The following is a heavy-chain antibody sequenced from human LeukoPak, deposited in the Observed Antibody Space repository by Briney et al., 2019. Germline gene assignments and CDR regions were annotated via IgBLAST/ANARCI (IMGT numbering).Heavy chain of an antibody. Sequence: SETLSFTGTVSGVPISTCYWSWLRQSPGKGLEWIAYVYYNGDILYNPSLKSRVTISVDRSKNQFSLKLSSVTAADTAVYYCAREPLVYGGVAFDIWGQGTMVTVSS. J-gene: IGHJ3*02. V-gene: IGHV4-59*12. CDR2: VYYNGDI. CDR3: AREPLVYGGVAFDI. CDR1: GVPISTCY. D-gene: IGHD5/OR15-5a*01.